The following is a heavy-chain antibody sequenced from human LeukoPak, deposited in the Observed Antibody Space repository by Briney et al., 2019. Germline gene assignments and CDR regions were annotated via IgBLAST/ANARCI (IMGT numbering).Heavy chain of an antibody. J-gene: IGHJ4*02. CDR2: ISGSGGST. CDR1: GFTFSSYA. Sequence: PGGSLRLSCAASGFTFSSYAMSWVRQAPGKGLEWVSAISGSGGSTYYADSVKGRFTVSRDNSKNTLYLQMNSLRAEDTAVYYCAKRPGRLYYFDYWGQGTLVTVSS. D-gene: IGHD2-15*01. CDR3: AKRPGRLYYFDY. V-gene: IGHV3-23*01.